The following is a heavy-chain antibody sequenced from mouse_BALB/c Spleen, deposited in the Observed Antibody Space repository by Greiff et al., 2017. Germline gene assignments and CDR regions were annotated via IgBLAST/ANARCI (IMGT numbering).Heavy chain of an antibody. D-gene: IGHD1-1*01. J-gene: IGHJ4*01. CDR1: GFSLTGYG. CDR3: ARDNYYGSSLGYYYAMDY. V-gene: IGHV2-6-7*01. Sequence: QVQLKESGPGLVAPSQSLSITCTVSGFSLTGYGVNWVRQPPGKGLEWLGMIWGDGSTDYNSALKSRLSISKDNSKSQVFLKMNSLQTDDTARYYCARDNYYGSSLGYYYAMDYWGQGTSVTVSS. CDR2: IWGDGST.